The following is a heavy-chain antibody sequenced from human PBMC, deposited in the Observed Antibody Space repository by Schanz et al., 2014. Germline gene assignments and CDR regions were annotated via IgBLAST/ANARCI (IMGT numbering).Heavy chain of an antibody. D-gene: IGHD5-18*01. V-gene: IGHV1-18*04. CDR1: GDTFSKYN. J-gene: IGHJ3*02. Sequence: QVLQVQSGPEVKKPGSSVKVSCQAFGDTFSKYNIMWVRQVPGQGLEWLGRITAYNGDTNYALKLQGRVTMTTDTSTGTAYMELRSLRSDDTALYYCTRGGYSYALSAFDIWGQGTMVTVSS. CDR3: TRGGYSYALSAFDI. CDR2: ITAYNGDT.